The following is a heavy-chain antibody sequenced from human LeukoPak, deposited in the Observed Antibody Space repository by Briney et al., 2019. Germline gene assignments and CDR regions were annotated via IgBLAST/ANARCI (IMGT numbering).Heavy chain of an antibody. CDR1: GGSISSSSYY. V-gene: IGHV4-39*01. D-gene: IGHD2-15*01. J-gene: IGHJ3*02. CDR2: IYYSGST. CDR3: AQYCSGGSCVRRAFDI. Sequence: SETLPLTCTVSGGSISSSSYYWGWIRQPPGKGLEWIGGIYYSGSTYYNPSLKSRVTISVDTSKNQFSLRLSSVTAADTAVYYCAQYCSGGSCVRRAFDIWGQGTMVTVSS.